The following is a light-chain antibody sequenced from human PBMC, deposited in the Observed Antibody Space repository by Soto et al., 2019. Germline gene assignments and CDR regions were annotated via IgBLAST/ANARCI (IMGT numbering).Light chain of an antibody. CDR2: EVS. Sequence: QSALTQPPSASGSPGQSVTISCTGTSSDVGGYNYVSWYQQHPGKAPKLMISEVSKRPSGVPDRFSGSKSGNTASLTVSGLQAEDEADYYCETWDRNTVVFGGGTKLTVL. V-gene: IGLV2-8*01. CDR3: ETWDRNTVV. J-gene: IGLJ2*01. CDR1: SSDVGGYNY.